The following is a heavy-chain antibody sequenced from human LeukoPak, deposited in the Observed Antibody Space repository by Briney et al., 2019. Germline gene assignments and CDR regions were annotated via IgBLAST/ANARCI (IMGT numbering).Heavy chain of an antibody. Sequence: GGSLRLSCAASGFSFSDYYMSWIRQAPGKGLEWVSYISSSGSTIYYADSVKGRFTISRDNAKNSLYLQMNSLRAEDTAVYYCARPHGDSSGYYFFDYWGQGTLVTVSS. CDR2: ISSSGSTI. CDR3: ARPHGDSSGYYFFDY. CDR1: GFSFSDYY. V-gene: IGHV3-11*01. J-gene: IGHJ4*02. D-gene: IGHD3-22*01.